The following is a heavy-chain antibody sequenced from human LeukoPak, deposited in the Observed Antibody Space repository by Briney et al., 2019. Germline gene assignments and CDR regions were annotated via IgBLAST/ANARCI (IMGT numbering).Heavy chain of an antibody. D-gene: IGHD2-8*01. CDR2: INPSGGST. CDR1: GDTFSSYY. V-gene: IGHV1-46*01. J-gene: IGHJ4*02. CDR3: ARGLPLGYCTYGVCYPPKHFDF. Sequence: ASVKVSCKASGDTFSSYYMHWVRQAPGQGLEWMGIINPSGGSTNYAQKFQARVTITRDTSMTTAYMELSSLTSDDTAVYFCARGLPLGYCTYGVCYPPKHFDFWGQGTLVTVSS.